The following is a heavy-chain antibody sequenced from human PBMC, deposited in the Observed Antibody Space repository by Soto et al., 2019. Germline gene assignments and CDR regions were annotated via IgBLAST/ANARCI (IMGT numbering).Heavy chain of an antibody. V-gene: IGHV1-2*06. CDR1: RYSFSGRF. Sequence: QVQLVQSGAEVKNPGASVKVSCKASRYSFSGRFIHWVRQAPGQGPEWMGRKYMNPGDIIYAQKFQGRVTMTDDTSINTAYMELSGLTSDDTAVYYCARELQRGLDVWGHGTTDTV. J-gene: IGHJ6*02. CDR3: ARELQRGLDV. CDR2: KYMNPGDI.